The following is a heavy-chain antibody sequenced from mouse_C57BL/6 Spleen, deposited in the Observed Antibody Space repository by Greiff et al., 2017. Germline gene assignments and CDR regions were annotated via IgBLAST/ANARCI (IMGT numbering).Heavy chain of an antibody. D-gene: IGHD1-1*01. V-gene: IGHV1-54*01. CDR1: GYAFTNYL. J-gene: IGHJ4*01. CDR3: ARSDTTVYYYAMDY. Sequence: LVESGAELVRPGTSVKVSCKASGYAFTNYLIEWVKQRPGQGLEWIGVINPGSGGTNYNEKFKGKATLTADKSSSTAYMQLSSLTSEDSAVYFCARSDTTVYYYAMDYWGQGTSVTVSS. CDR2: INPGSGGT.